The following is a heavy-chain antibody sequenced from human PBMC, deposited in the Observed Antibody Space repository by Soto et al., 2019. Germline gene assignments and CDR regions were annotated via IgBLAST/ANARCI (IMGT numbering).Heavy chain of an antibody. V-gene: IGHV3-7*01. D-gene: IGHD2-21*02. CDR2: IKEDGSEK. CDR3: ASSVLTATVDGY. Sequence: EVQLVESGGGLVQPGGSLRLSCAASGFTFSINWMSWVRQAPGKGLEWVANIKEDGSEKYSVDSVKGRFTISRDNAKSSLYLQMNSLRAEDTAVYYCASSVLTATVDGYWGQGTLVTVSS. J-gene: IGHJ4*02. CDR1: GFTFSINW.